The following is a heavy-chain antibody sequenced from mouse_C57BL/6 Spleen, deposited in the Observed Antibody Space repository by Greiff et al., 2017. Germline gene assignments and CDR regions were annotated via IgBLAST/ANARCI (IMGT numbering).Heavy chain of an antibody. Sequence: QVQLQQSGAELVRPGASVKLSCKASGYTFTDYYINWVKQRPGQGLEWIAWIYPGSGNTYYNEKFKGKATLTAEKSSSTAYMQLSSLTSEDSAFYFCARSGWDYAMDYWGQGTSVTVSS. V-gene: IGHV1-76*01. D-gene: IGHD2-3*01. CDR1: GYTFTDYY. CDR2: IYPGSGNT. J-gene: IGHJ4*01. CDR3: ARSGWDYAMDY.